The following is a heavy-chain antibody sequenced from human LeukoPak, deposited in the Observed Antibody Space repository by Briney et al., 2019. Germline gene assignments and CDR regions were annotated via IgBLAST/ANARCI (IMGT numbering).Heavy chain of an antibody. CDR2: IYYSGGT. J-gene: IGHJ3*02. D-gene: IGHD5-24*01. CDR3: ARASTIGSFDI. V-gene: IGHV4-39*07. CDR1: GFTFSSYS. Sequence: GSLRLSCAASGFTFSSYSMNWVRQAPGKGLEWIGSIYYSGGTYYNPSLKSRVTISVDTSKNQFSLKLSSVTAADTAVYYCARASTIGSFDIWGQGTMVTVSS.